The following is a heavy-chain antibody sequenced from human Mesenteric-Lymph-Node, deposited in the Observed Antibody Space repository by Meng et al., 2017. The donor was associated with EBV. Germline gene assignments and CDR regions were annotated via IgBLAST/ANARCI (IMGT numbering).Heavy chain of an antibody. V-gene: IGHV4-4*02. Sequence: QGRPQDAGPGSVQPSGTLSLTCAGSGGSISRSNWWSWVRQPPGKGLEWIGEIYHSGSTNYNPSLKSRVTISVDKSKNQFSLNLSSVTAADTAVYYCARVGQWLPIDYWGQGTLVTVSS. J-gene: IGHJ4*02. CDR2: IYHSGST. CDR3: ARVGQWLPIDY. D-gene: IGHD6-19*01. CDR1: GGSISRSNW.